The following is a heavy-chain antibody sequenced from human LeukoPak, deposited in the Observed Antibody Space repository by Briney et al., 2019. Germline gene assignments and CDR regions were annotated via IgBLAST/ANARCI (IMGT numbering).Heavy chain of an antibody. V-gene: IGHV4-59*01. CDR1: GGSISSYY. CDR2: IYYSGST. J-gene: IGHJ4*02. Sequence: SETLSLTCTVSGGSISSYYWSWIRQPPGKGLEWIGYIYYSGSTNYNPSLKSRVTISVDTSKNQSSLKLSSVTAADTAVYYCARDSIGYGRPGAFDYWGQGTLVTVSS. CDR3: ARDSIGYGRPGAFDY. D-gene: IGHD5-12*01.